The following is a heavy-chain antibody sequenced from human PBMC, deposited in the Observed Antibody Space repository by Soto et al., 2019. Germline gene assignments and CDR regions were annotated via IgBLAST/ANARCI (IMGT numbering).Heavy chain of an antibody. CDR3: ARQIYDSDTGPNFQYYFDS. CDR1: GYSFAGYW. J-gene: IGHJ4*02. CDR2: IDPSDSQT. Sequence: LKISCRGSGYSFAGYWITWVRQKPGKGLEWMGRIDPSDSQTYYSPSFRGHVTISVTKSITTVFLQWSSLRASDTAMYYCARQIYDSDTGPNFQYYFDSWGQGTPVTVSS. D-gene: IGHD3-22*01. V-gene: IGHV5-10-1*01.